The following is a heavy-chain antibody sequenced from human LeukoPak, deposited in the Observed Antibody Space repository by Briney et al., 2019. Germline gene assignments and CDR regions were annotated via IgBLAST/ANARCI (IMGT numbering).Heavy chain of an antibody. D-gene: IGHD4-17*01. Sequence: GRSLRLSCAASGFTFSSYGMHWVRQAPGKGLEWVAVISYDGSNKYYADSVKGRFTISRDNSKNTLYLQMNSLRAEDTAVYYCAKNKGPYGDYSWYFDLWGRGTLVTVSS. J-gene: IGHJ2*01. CDR3: AKNKGPYGDYSWYFDL. V-gene: IGHV3-30*18. CDR1: GFTFSSYG. CDR2: ISYDGSNK.